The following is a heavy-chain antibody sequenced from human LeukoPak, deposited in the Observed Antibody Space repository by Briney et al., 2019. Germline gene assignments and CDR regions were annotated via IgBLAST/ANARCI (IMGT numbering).Heavy chain of an antibody. V-gene: IGHV4-38-2*02. CDR1: GYSISSGYY. Sequence: SETLSLTCTVSGYSISSGYYWGWIRQPPGKGLEWIGSIYHSGSTYYNPSLKSRVTISVDTSKNQFSLKLSSVTAADTAVYYCARETRGYSYGYSFYFDYWGQGTLVTVSS. CDR2: IYHSGST. J-gene: IGHJ4*02. D-gene: IGHD5-18*01. CDR3: ARETRGYSYGYSFYFDY.